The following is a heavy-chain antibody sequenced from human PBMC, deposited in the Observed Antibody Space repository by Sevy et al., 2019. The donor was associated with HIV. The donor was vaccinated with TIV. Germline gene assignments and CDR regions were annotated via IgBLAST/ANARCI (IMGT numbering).Heavy chain of an antibody. V-gene: IGHV4-4*07. J-gene: IGHJ4*02. CDR1: GGSISSHY. CDR3: AGVHGDYTYFDY. Sequence: SETLSLTCTVSGGSISSHYWSWIRQPAGKGLGGIGRIFASGSPNYNPSLKSRVSMSIDTSKTQFSLKLTSVTAADTAVYYCAGVHGDYTYFDYWGQGTLVTVSS. CDR2: IFASGSP. D-gene: IGHD4-17*01.